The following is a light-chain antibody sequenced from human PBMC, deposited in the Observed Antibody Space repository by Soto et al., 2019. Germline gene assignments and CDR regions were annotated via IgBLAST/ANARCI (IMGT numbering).Light chain of an antibody. CDR1: QRSNFNNDNY. V-gene: IGKV4-1*01. CDR3: QQYHSIPYT. CDR2: WAS. Sequence: DIVMTQSPDSLAVSLGERATINCKSSQRSNFNNDNYLAWYQQKPGQPPKLLIYWASARESGVPDRFSGSGSGTDFTLTISSLQAEDVAVYYCQQYHSIPYTFGQGTKLEIK. J-gene: IGKJ2*01.